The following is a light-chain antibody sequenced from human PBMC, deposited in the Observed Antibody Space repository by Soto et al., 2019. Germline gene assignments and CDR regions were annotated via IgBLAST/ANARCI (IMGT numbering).Light chain of an antibody. Sequence: EIVLTQSPGTLSLSPWEIATLSCRASQSVSSNYLAWYQQKPGQAPRLLIYGASSRATGVPDRFSGSGSGTDFTLTISRLEPADFAVYYCQRYGSSRPWTFGQGTKVDIK. V-gene: IGKV3-20*01. CDR2: GAS. J-gene: IGKJ1*01. CDR1: QSVSSNY. CDR3: QRYGSSRPWT.